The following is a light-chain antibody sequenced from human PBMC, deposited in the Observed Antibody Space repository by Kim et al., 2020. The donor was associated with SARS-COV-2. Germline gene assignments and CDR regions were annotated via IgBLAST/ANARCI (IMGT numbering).Light chain of an antibody. CDR3: SSYRSSNTWV. Sequence: QSALTQPASVSGSPGQSITISCTGTSSDVGGYDFVSWYQQHPGRAPKLMIYDVSKRPSGVPVRFSGSKSGNTASLTISGLQAEDEADYYCSSYRSSNTWVFGGGTKVTVL. CDR2: DVS. J-gene: IGLJ3*02. CDR1: SSDVGGYDF. V-gene: IGLV2-14*01.